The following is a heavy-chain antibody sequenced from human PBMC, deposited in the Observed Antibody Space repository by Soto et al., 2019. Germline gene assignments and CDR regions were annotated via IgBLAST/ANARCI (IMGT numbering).Heavy chain of an antibody. D-gene: IGHD3-16*01. CDR1: GYTFTSYG. CDR2: ISAYNGNT. CDR3: ARDQVWGGLIDSYRFDY. Sequence: ASVKVSCKASGYTFTSYGISWVRQAPGQGLEWMGWISAYNGNTNYAQKLQGRVTMTTDTSTSTAYMELRSLRSDDTAVYYCARDQVWGGLIDSYRFDYWGQGTLVTVSS. J-gene: IGHJ4*02. V-gene: IGHV1-18*01.